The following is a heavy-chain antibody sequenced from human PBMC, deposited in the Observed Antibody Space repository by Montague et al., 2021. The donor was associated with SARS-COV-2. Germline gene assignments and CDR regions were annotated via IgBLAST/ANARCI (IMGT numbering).Heavy chain of an antibody. J-gene: IGHJ6*02. Sequence: CAISGDSVSSNSAAWNWIRQSPSRGLAWLGRTYYRSKWYNDYAVFVKSRITINPDTSKNQFSLQLNSVTPEDTAVYYCASGRMVPYSSSWTTLYYYYGMDVWGQGTTVTVSS. CDR3: ASGRMVPYSSSWTTLYYYYGMDV. V-gene: IGHV6-1*01. CDR2: TYYRSKWYN. CDR1: GDSVSSNSAA. D-gene: IGHD6-13*01.